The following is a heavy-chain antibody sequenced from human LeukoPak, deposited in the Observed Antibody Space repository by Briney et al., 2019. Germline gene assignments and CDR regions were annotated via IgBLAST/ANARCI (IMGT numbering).Heavy chain of an antibody. J-gene: IGHJ4*02. D-gene: IGHD6-19*01. Sequence: GGSLRLSCTASGFSFSTSWMSWVRQTPGKGLEWVANIKKDGSEEYYVDSVKTRFTISRDNAKNSLYLQLNSLIVEDTAVYYCARLSTSVAGGDHWGQGTLVTVCS. V-gene: IGHV3-7*01. CDR1: GFSFSTSW. CDR2: IKKDGSEE. CDR3: ARLSTSVAGGDH.